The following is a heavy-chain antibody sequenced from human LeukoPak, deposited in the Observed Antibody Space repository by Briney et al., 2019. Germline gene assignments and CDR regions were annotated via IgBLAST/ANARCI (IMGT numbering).Heavy chain of an antibody. J-gene: IGHJ4*02. D-gene: IGHD2-2*01. CDR1: GLTFTDFW. V-gene: IGHV3-7*01. CDR3: SGRDSSRSPRAY. Sequence: GGSLRLSCAASGLTFTDFWMNWVRLAPGRGLERLANIKPDGSEKYYEDSVKGRFAISRDNAKNEVYLEMNSLRAEDTGVYYCSGRDSSRSPRAYWGQGTLVSVSS. CDR2: IKPDGSEK.